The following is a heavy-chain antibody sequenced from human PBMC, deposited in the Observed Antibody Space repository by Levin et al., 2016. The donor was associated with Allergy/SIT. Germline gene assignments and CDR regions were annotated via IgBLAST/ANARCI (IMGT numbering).Heavy chain of an antibody. J-gene: IGHJ5*02. CDR2: ISSSSSYI. Sequence: GESLKISCAASGFTFSSYSMNWVRQAPGKGLEWVSSISSSSSYIYYADSVKGRFTISRDNSKNTLYLQMNSLRAEDTAVYYCAKDRPNIVVVVAASPRWFDPWGQGTLVTVSS. D-gene: IGHD2-15*01. CDR3: AKDRPNIVVVVAASPRWFDP. V-gene: IGHV3-21*04. CDR1: GFTFSSYS.